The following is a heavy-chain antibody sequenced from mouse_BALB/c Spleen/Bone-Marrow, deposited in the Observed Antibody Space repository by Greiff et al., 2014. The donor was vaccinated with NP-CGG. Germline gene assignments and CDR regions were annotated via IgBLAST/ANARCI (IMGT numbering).Heavy chain of an antibody. D-gene: IGHD1-1*01. V-gene: IGHV3-1*02. Sequence: VQLKESGPDLGKTPQSLSLTCTVTCYSITSGYCWDWVRQFSGNKMEWMGYIHYSGSTNYNPSLKSRISITRDTSKNQFFLQLNSVTTEDTATYYCARIYYGSSYDYWGQGTTLTVSS. CDR1: CYSITSGYC. J-gene: IGHJ2*01. CDR3: ARIYYGSSYDY. CDR2: IHYSGST.